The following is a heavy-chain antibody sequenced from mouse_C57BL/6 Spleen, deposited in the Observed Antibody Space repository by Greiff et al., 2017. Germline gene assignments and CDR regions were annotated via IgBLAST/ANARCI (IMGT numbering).Heavy chain of an antibody. D-gene: IGHD2-4*01. CDR3: ARQGDDYGDYYAKDY. CDR2: ISSGGSYT. V-gene: IGHV5-6*01. Sequence: EVKLVESGGDLVKPGGSLKLSCAASGFTFSSYGMSWVRQTPDKRLEWVATISSGGSYTYYPDSVKGRFTISRDNAKNTLYLQMSSLKSEDTAMYYCARQGDDYGDYYAKDYWGQGTSVTVSS. CDR1: GFTFSSYG. J-gene: IGHJ4*01.